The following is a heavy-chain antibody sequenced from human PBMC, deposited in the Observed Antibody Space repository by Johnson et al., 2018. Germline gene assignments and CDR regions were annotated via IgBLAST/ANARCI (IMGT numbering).Heavy chain of an antibody. CDR3: ARNVNLSGSYETRDAFEI. Sequence: QVQLQESGPGLVKPSETLSLTCTVSGGSISSSSYYWGWIRQPPGKGLEWIGSIYYSGSTYYNPSLKSRVTISVATSTNQFPLKLSPVTAADTAVYYCARNVNLSGSYETRDAFEIWGQGTVVTVSS. V-gene: IGHV4-39*01. CDR1: GGSISSSSYY. D-gene: IGHD1-26*01. CDR2: IYYSGST. J-gene: IGHJ3*02.